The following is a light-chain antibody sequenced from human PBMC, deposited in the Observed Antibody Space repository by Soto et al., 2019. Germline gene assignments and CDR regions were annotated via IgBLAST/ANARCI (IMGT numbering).Light chain of an antibody. J-gene: IGKJ5*01. CDR1: QSVSRY. Sequence: VLTQSPSTLSLSPGERATLSCRASQSVSRYLAWYQQKPDQAPRLLIYDASYRATGIPARFSGSGSGTDFTLTISSLQSEDIGVYYCMQALYIPITFGQGTRLEIK. CDR2: DAS. CDR3: MQALYIPIT. V-gene: IGKV3-11*01.